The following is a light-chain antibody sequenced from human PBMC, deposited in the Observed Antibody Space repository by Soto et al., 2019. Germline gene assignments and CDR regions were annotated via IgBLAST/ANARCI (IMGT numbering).Light chain of an antibody. Sequence: EIVMTQSPATLSVSPGERATLSCRASQSVAGNLAWYQQEPGQAPRLLIYGASTRATGIPARFSGSGSRTEFTLTISSPQSEDFAVYHCQQYSSWPPITFGQGTRLEIK. CDR3: QQYSSWPPIT. J-gene: IGKJ5*01. V-gene: IGKV3-15*01. CDR2: GAS. CDR1: QSVAGN.